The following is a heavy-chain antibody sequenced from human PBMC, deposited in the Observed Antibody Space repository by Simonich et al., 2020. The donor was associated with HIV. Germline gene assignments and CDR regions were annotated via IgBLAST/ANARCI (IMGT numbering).Heavy chain of an antibody. Sequence: QVQLVQSGAAVKKPGASVKVSCKASGYTFSSYGINWVRQAPGQGLEWMGWISPYNAKTDYSQKFSGRVTMTTDTSTNTTYMDLSSLRSDDTAMYYCARGAFDGYYFDYWGQGTLVTVSS. CDR2: ISPYNAKT. CDR1: GYTFSSYG. V-gene: IGHV1-18*01. J-gene: IGHJ4*02. D-gene: IGHD6-25*01. CDR3: ARGAFDGYYFDY.